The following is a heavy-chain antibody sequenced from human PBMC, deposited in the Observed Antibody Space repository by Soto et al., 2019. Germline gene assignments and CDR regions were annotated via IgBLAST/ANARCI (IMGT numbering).Heavy chain of an antibody. V-gene: IGHV1-2*04. CDR1: GYTFTGYY. CDR3: AMLYYDSSGYYGWFDY. J-gene: IGHJ4*02. Sequence: GASVKVSCKASGYTFTGYYMHWVRQAPGQGLEWMGWINPNSGGTNYAQKFQGWVTMTRDTSISTAYMELSRLRSDDTAVYYCAMLYYDSSGYYGWFDYWGQGTLVTVSS. CDR2: INPNSGGT. D-gene: IGHD3-22*01.